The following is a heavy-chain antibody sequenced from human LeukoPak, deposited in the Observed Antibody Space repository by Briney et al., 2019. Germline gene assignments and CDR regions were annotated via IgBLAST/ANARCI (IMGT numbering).Heavy chain of an antibody. CDR2: IKQDGSEK. Sequence: GGSLRLSCAASGFTYSSYWMSWVRQAPGKGLEWVANIKQDGSEKYYVDSVKGRFTISRDNAKNSLYLQMNSLRAEDTAVYYCARGGVVVPAAMFYYYYMDVWGKGTTVTISS. CDR3: ARGGVVVPAAMFYYYYMDV. D-gene: IGHD2-2*01. V-gene: IGHV3-7*04. CDR1: GFTYSSYW. J-gene: IGHJ6*03.